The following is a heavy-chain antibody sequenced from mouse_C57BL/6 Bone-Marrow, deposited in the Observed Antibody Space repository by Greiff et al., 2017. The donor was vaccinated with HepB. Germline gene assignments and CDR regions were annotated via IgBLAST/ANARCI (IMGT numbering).Heavy chain of an antibody. Sequence: VQLQQPGAELVMPEASVKLSCKASGYTFTSYWMHWVKQRPGQGLEWIGVIDPSDSYTNYNQKFKGKSTLTVDKSSSTAYMQLSSLTSEDSAVYYCASDYYGSSPWYFDVWGTGTTVTVSS. V-gene: IGHV1-69*01. CDR3: ASDYYGSSPWYFDV. CDR1: GYTFTSYW. J-gene: IGHJ1*03. D-gene: IGHD1-1*01. CDR2: IDPSDSYT.